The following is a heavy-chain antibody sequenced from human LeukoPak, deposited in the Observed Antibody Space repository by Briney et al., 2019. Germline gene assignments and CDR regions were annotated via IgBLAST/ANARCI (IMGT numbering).Heavy chain of an antibody. D-gene: IGHD3-3*01. CDR1: GGSFSGYY. Sequence: SETLSLTCAVYGGSFSGYYWSWIRQPPGKGLEWIGEINHSGSTNYNPSLKSRVTISVDTSKNQFSLKLSSVTAADTAVYYCAREFLEWLPDYWGQGTLVTASS. CDR2: INHSGST. CDR3: AREFLEWLPDY. V-gene: IGHV4-34*01. J-gene: IGHJ4*02.